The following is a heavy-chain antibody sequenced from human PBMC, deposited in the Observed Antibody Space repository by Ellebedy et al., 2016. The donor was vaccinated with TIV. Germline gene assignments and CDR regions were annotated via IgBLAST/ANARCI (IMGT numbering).Heavy chain of an antibody. J-gene: IGHJ4*02. CDR3: ARSTMIVVVPFDY. V-gene: IGHV4-39*01. CDR2: IYYSGST. D-gene: IGHD3-22*01. Sequence: SETLSLTRTVSGGSISSSSYYWGWIRQPPGKGLEWIGSIYYSGSTYYNPSLKSRVTISVDTSKNQFSLKLSSVTAADTAVYYCARSTMIVVVPFDYWGQGTLLTVSS. CDR1: GGSISSSSYY.